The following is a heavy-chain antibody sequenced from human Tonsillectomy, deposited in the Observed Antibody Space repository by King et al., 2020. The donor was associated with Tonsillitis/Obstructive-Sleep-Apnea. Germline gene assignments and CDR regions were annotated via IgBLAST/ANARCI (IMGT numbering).Heavy chain of an antibody. V-gene: IGHV3-13*01. Sequence: VQLVESGGGLVQPGGSLRLSCAASGFTFSSYDMLWVRQPTGKGLEWVSAIGSAGDTYYPGSVKGRFTISRENVKNYLYLQMNSLRAGDTAVYYCARLAYDILTGDYYGMDVWGQGTTVTVSS. CDR2: IGSAGDT. CDR3: ARLAYDILTGDYYGMDV. J-gene: IGHJ6*02. CDR1: GFTFSSYD. D-gene: IGHD3-9*01.